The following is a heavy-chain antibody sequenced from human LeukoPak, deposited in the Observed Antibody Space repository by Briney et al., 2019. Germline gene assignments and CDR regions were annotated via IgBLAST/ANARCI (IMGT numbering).Heavy chain of an antibody. CDR3: AKASNPLLHLT. CDR2: IKQDGSVN. CDR1: GFTFSDYW. D-gene: IGHD2-21*01. V-gene: IGHV3-7*05. Sequence: PGGSLRFSRAASGFTFSDYWMIWVRQAPGKGLEWVGNIKQDGSVNRYADSVRGRFTISRDNAQTSVYLQMNSLRAEDTAVYYCAKASNPLLHLTRGQGTLVTVSS. J-gene: IGHJ4*02.